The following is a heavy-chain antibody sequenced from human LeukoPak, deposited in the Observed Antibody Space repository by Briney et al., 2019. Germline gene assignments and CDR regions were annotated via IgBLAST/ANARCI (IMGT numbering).Heavy chain of an antibody. CDR3: ARYCSGGSCYLRIYGMDV. CDR1: GFTFSSYS. J-gene: IGHJ6*02. Sequence: GGSLRLSCAASGFTFSSYSMNWVRQAPGKGLVWVSSISSSSSYIYYADSVKGRFTISRDNAKNSLYLQMNSLRAEDTAVYYCARYCSGGSCYLRIYGMDVWGQGTTVTVSS. V-gene: IGHV3-21*01. CDR2: ISSSSSYI. D-gene: IGHD2-15*01.